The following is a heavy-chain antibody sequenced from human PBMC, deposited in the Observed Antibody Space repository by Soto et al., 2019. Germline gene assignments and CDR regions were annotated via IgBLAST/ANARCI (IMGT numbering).Heavy chain of an antibody. CDR3: AKDLSGGNDYADYRYYYGMDV. J-gene: IGHJ6*02. CDR2: ISYDGSNK. D-gene: IGHD4-17*01. CDR1: GFTFSSYG. Sequence: GGSLRLSCAASGFTFSSYGMHWVRQAPGKGLEWVAVISYDGSNKYYADSVKGRFTISRDNSKNTLYLQMNSLRAEDTAIYYCAKDLSGGNDYADYRYYYGMDVWGQGTTVTVSS. V-gene: IGHV3-30*18.